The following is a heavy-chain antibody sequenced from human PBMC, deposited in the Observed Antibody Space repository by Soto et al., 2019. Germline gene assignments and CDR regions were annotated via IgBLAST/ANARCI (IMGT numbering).Heavy chain of an antibody. CDR3: ARGCESSSLDAFDI. V-gene: IGHV1-2*04. J-gene: IGHJ3*02. CDR2: INPNSGGT. CDR1: GYTFTGYY. D-gene: IGHD6-13*01. Sequence: ASVKVSCKASGYTFTGYYMHWVRQAPGQGLEWMGWINPNSGGTNYAQKFQGWVTMTRDTSISTAYIELSRLRSDDTAVYYCARGCESSSLDAFDIWGQGTMVNVSS.